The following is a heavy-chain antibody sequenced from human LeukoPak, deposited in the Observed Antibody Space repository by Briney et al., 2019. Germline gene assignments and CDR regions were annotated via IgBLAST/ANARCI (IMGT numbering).Heavy chain of an antibody. CDR1: GFTVSSNY. V-gene: IGHV3-21*01. J-gene: IGHJ4*02. Sequence: PGGSLRLSCAASGFTVSSNYMSRVRQAPGKGLEWVSSISSSSSYIYYADSVKGRFTISRDNPKNSLYLQMNSLRAEDTTLYYCARDLATVKTGPDYWGQGTLVSVSS. CDR2: ISSSSSYI. CDR3: ARDLATVKTGPDY. D-gene: IGHD4-11*01.